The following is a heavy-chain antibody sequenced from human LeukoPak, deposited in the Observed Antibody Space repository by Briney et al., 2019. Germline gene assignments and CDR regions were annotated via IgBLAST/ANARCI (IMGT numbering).Heavy chain of an antibody. CDR3: ARARITETRYYYYGMDV. D-gene: IGHD3-10*01. Sequence: GGSLRLSCAASGFTFSSYEMNWVRQAPGKGLEWVSYISRSGSTIYYADSVKGRFTISRDNAKNSLYLQMNSLRAEDTAVYYCARARITETRYYYYGMDVWGQGTTVTVSS. V-gene: IGHV3-48*03. J-gene: IGHJ6*02. CDR2: ISRSGSTI. CDR1: GFTFSSYE.